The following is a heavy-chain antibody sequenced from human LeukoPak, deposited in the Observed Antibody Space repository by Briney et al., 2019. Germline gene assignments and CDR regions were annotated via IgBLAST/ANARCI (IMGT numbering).Heavy chain of an antibody. CDR1: GFTFSSYA. Sequence: GGSLRLSCAASGFTFSSYAMSWVRQARGKGREWVSGISGSGGSTYYADSVKGRFTISRDNSKNTLYLQMNSLRAEDTAVYYCAKGHDIVVVPAATRGVYYFDYWGQGTLVTVSS. V-gene: IGHV3-23*01. CDR2: ISGSGGST. J-gene: IGHJ4*02. CDR3: AKGHDIVVVPAATRGVYYFDY. D-gene: IGHD2-2*01.